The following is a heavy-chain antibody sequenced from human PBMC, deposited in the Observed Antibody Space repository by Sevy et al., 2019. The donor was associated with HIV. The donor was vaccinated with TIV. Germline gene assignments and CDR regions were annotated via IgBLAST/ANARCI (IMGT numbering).Heavy chain of an antibody. D-gene: IGHD1-26*01. Sequence: SQTLSLTCAISGDSVSNNSAAWNWIRQSPSRGLEWLGRTYYRSKWYNDYAVSVKSRISINPDTSKNQFSLQLNSVTPEDTAVYFCATGIPEWELGGHWFDPWGQGTLVTVSS. CDR2: TYYRSKWYN. CDR1: GDSVSNNSAA. V-gene: IGHV6-1*01. CDR3: ATGIPEWELGGHWFDP. J-gene: IGHJ5*02.